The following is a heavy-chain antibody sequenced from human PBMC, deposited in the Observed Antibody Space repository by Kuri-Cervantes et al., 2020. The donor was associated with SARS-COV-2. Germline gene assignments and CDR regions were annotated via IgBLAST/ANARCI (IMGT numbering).Heavy chain of an antibody. D-gene: IGHD3-10*02. CDR2: ISYDGSNK. V-gene: IGHV3-30-3*01. J-gene: IGHJ3*02. Sequence: GESLKISCAASGFTFSSYAMHWVRQAPGKGLEWVAVISYDGSNKYYADSVKGRFTISRDNSKNTLYLQMNSLRAEDTAVYYCAREDACYDAFDIWGQGTMVTDSS. CDR1: GFTFSSYA. CDR3: AREDACYDAFDI.